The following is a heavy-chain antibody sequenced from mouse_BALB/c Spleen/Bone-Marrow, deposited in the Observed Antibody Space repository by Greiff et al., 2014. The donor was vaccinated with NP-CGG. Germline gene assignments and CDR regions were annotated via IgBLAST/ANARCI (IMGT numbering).Heavy chain of an antibody. Sequence: VKLVESGPGLVAPSQSLSITCTVSGFSLTSHGVHWVRQPPGKGLEWLGVIWAGGSTNYNSALMSGLSISKDNSKNQVFLKMNSLQTDDTAIYYCATHDGYYISFAYWGQGTLVTVSA. CDR2: IWAGGST. D-gene: IGHD2-3*01. V-gene: IGHV2-9*02. J-gene: IGHJ3*01. CDR1: GFSLTSHG. CDR3: ATHDGYYISFAY.